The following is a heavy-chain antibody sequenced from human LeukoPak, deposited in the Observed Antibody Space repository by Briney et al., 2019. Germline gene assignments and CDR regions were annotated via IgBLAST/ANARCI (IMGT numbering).Heavy chain of an antibody. CDR1: GYTFTKYG. Sequence: EASVKVSCKTSGYTFTKYGISWVRQAPGQGLEWMGRIIPILGIANYAQKFQGRVTITADKSTSTAYMELSSLRSEDTAVYYCARVELGSFDYWGQGTLVTVSS. D-gene: IGHD7-27*01. CDR3: ARVELGSFDY. J-gene: IGHJ4*02. V-gene: IGHV1-69*04. CDR2: IIPILGIA.